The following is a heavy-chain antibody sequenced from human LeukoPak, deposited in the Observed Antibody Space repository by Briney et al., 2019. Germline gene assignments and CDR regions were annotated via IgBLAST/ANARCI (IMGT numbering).Heavy chain of an antibody. CDR2: IRGDGATK. CDR1: GFTFSSYA. Sequence: GGSLRLSCAASGFTFSSYALSWDRQAPGKGLEWVSAIRGDGATKFYADSVKGRFTVSRDNSKNTLYLQMNSLRAEDTAVYYCAKAAIAAAVYYFDYWGQGTLVTVSS. V-gene: IGHV3-23*01. CDR3: AKAAIAAAVYYFDY. J-gene: IGHJ4*02. D-gene: IGHD6-13*01.